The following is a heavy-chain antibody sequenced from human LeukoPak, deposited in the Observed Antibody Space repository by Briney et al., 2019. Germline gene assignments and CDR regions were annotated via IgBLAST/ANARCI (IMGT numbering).Heavy chain of an antibody. J-gene: IGHJ4*02. D-gene: IGHD6-13*01. Sequence: PGGSLRLPCAASGFTVSSNYMSWVRQAPGKGLEWVSVIYSGGSTYYADSVKGRFTISRDNSKNTLYLQMNSLRAEDTAVYYCARVPSSSWYYFDYWGQGTLVTVSS. CDR2: IYSGGST. V-gene: IGHV3-53*01. CDR3: ARVPSSSWYYFDY. CDR1: GFTVSSNY.